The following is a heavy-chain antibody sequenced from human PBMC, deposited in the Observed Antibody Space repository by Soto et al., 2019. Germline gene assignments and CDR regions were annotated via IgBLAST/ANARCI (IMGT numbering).Heavy chain of an antibody. CDR3: ASYCSGGSCYSAGLNTYGGYYYYGMDV. V-gene: IGHV3-23*01. CDR1: GFTFSSYA. Sequence: GGSLRLSCAASGFTFSSYAMSWVRQAPGKGLEWVSAISGSGGSTYYADSVKGRFTISRDNSKNTLYLQMNSLRAEDTAVYYCASYCSGGSCYSAGLNTYGGYYYYGMDVWGQGTTVTVSS. D-gene: IGHD2-15*01. J-gene: IGHJ6*02. CDR2: ISGSGGST.